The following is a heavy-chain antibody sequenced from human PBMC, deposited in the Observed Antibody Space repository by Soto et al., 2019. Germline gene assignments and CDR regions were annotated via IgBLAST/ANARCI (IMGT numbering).Heavy chain of an antibody. Sequence: SGPTLVNPTQTLTLTCTFSGFALITGGMCMSWIRQPPGKALEWLARIDWDDDKYYSTSLKTRLTISKDTSKNQVVLTMTNMDPVDTATYYCGRTDIGEDGYNFNYWGPGTLVTVSS. V-gene: IGHV2-70*11. D-gene: IGHD1-1*01. CDR1: GFALITGGMC. CDR3: GRTDIGEDGYNFNY. J-gene: IGHJ4*02. CDR2: IDWDDDK.